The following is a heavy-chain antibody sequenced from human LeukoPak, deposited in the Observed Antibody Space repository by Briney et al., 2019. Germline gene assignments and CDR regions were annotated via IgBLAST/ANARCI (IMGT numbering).Heavy chain of an antibody. V-gene: IGHV3-21*01. Sequence: PGGSLRLSCAASGFTFSSYSMNWVRQAPGKGLEWVSSISSSSSYIYYADSVKGRFTISRDTVKNSLYLHMYSLRAEDTAVYYCATGVEPGYFQHWGQGTLVTVSS. CDR2: ISSSSSYI. J-gene: IGHJ1*01. CDR1: GFTFSSYS. CDR3: ATGVEPGYFQH. D-gene: IGHD1-14*01.